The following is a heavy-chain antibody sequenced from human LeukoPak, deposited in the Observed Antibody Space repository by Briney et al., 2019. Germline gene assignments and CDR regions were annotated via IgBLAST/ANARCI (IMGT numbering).Heavy chain of an antibody. J-gene: IGHJ4*02. D-gene: IGHD4-17*01. CDR3: ARDTWTTVTHIFDY. CDR2: INWNGGST. V-gene: IGHV3-20*04. Sequence: GGSLRLSCAASGFTFDDYGMSWVRQAPGKGLEWVSGINWNGGSTGYADSVKGRFTISRDNAKNSLYLQMNSLRAEDTAVYYCARDTWTTVTHIFDYWGQGTLVTVSS. CDR1: GFTFDDYG.